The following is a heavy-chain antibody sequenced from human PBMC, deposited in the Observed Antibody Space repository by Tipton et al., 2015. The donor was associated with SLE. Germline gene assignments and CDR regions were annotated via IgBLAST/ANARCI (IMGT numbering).Heavy chain of an antibody. CDR2: IFHSGTT. CDR3: ARSPYWEGGYFDS. Sequence: TLSLTCSVSGGSTNTGGSYWGWIRQRPGKGLEWLGYIFHSGTTCYNPSLKSRLIISVDTSKNQFSLKLTSVTATDTAVYYCARSPYWEGGYFDSWGQGILVTVSS. CDR1: GGSTNTGGSY. D-gene: IGHD2-8*02. V-gene: IGHV4-31*03. J-gene: IGHJ4*02.